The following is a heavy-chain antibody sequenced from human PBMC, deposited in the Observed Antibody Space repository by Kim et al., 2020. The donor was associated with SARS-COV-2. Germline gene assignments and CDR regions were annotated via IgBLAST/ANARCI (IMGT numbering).Heavy chain of an antibody. CDR3: ARASRYYGSGHRYYFDY. Sequence: LKSRVTISVDPSKNQFSLKLSSVTAADTAVYYCARASRYYGSGHRYYFDYWGQGTLVTVSS. V-gene: IGHV4-39*07. J-gene: IGHJ4*02. D-gene: IGHD3-10*01.